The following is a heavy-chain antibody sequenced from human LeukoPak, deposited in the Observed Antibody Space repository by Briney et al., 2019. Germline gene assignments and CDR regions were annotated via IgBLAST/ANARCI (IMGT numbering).Heavy chain of an antibody. V-gene: IGHV3-30-3*01. Sequence: EAGGSLRLSCAASGFTFSSYAMHWVRQAPGKGLEWVAVISYDGSNKYYADSVKGRFTISRDNSKNTLYLQMNSLRAEDTAVYYCARDEVGAAQFELNYYYYGMDVWGQGTAVTVSS. D-gene: IGHD1-26*01. CDR3: ARDEVGAAQFELNYYYYGMDV. CDR1: GFTFSSYA. CDR2: ISYDGSNK. J-gene: IGHJ6*02.